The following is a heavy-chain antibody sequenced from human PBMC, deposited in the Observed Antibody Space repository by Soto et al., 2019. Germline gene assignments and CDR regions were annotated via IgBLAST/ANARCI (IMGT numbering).Heavy chain of an antibody. D-gene: IGHD3-22*01. CDR3: ARRGHNSVVFYYDY. V-gene: IGHV2-5*01. Sequence: QITLKESGPTLVKVTQTVTLTCTFSGFSLSSTGVGVGWIRQPPGKALEGLALINWNDDKRYNPSLKSRLTITKDTSKTQVVLPMTNMDPVDTATYYCARRGHNSVVFYYDYWGQGTLVTVSS. CDR2: INWNDDK. CDR1: GFSLSSTGVG. J-gene: IGHJ4*02.